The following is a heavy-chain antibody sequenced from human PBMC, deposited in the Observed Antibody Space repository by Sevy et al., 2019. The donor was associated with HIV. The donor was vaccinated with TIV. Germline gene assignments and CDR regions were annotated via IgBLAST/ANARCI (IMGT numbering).Heavy chain of an antibody. D-gene: IGHD3-22*01. CDR2: FDPEDGET. Sequence: ASVKVSCKVSGKTLSQLSMHWVRQAPGKGLEWLGTFDPEDGETRYAQKLQGRVTMTEDTSTDTAYMELRSLRSEDTALYYRATTKDYYESSGSPFDYWGQGTLVTVSS. J-gene: IGHJ4*02. CDR3: ATTKDYYESSGSPFDY. CDR1: GKTLSQLS. V-gene: IGHV1-24*01.